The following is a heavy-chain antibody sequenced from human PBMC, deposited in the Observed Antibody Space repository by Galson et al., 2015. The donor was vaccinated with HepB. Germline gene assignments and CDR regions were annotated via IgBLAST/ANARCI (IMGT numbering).Heavy chain of an antibody. Sequence: SCKVSGYTLTELSMHWVRQAPGKGLEWMGGFDPEDGETIYAQKFQGRVTMTEDTSTDTAYMELSSLRSEDTAVYYCARPVYEVPAAHMFSPENWFDPWGQGTLVTVSS. CDR2: FDPEDGET. J-gene: IGHJ5*02. V-gene: IGHV1-24*01. D-gene: IGHD2-2*01. CDR3: ARPVYEVPAAHMFSPENWFDP. CDR1: GYTLTELS.